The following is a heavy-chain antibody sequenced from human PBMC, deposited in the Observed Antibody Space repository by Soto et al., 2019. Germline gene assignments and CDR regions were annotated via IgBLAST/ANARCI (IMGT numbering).Heavy chain of an antibody. Sequence: XATLSLTFTVSGGSISSYYWSWIRQPPGKGLEWIGYISYSGSTDYNPSLKSRVTISGDTSKNQFSLKVSSVTAADTAVYYCARGTSWQLPFDYWGQGTLVTVSS. V-gene: IGHV4-59*01. CDR3: ARGTSWQLPFDY. CDR2: ISYSGST. CDR1: GGSISSYY. D-gene: IGHD6-13*01. J-gene: IGHJ4*02.